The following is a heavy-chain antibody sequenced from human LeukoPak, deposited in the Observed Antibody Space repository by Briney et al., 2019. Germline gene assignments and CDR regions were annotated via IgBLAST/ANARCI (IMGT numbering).Heavy chain of an antibody. J-gene: IGHJ5*02. CDR1: GGSFSGYY. D-gene: IGHD4-17*01. CDR2: INHSGST. CDR3: ARHGGTVTTDNWFDP. Sequence: SETLSLTCAVYGGSFSGYYWSWIRQPPGKGLEWIGEINHSGSTNYNPSLKSRVTISVDMSKNQFSLKLSSVTAADTAVYYCARHGGTVTTDNWFDPWGQGTLVTVSS. V-gene: IGHV4-34*01.